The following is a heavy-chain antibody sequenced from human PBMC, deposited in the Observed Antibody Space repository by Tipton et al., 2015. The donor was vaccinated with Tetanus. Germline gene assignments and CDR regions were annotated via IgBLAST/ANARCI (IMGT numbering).Heavy chain of an antibody. Sequence: LRLSCTVSGASINNSPYFWNWIRQLPGKGLEWIGYIYYSGSTFYNPSLKSRLSMSVDTSKNQFSLKLSAVTAADTAVYFCARDQGGGRVVRLNWFDPWGQGTLVTVSS. CDR2: IYYSGST. CDR1: GASINNSPYF. D-gene: IGHD6-6*01. V-gene: IGHV4-31*03. J-gene: IGHJ5*02. CDR3: ARDQGGGRVVRLNWFDP.